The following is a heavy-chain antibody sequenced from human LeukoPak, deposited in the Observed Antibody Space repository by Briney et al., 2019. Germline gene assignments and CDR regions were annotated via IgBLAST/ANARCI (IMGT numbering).Heavy chain of an antibody. J-gene: IGHJ3*02. V-gene: IGHV4-59*01. CDR1: GGSINSYY. Sequence: SETLSLTCTVSGGSINSYYWSWIRQPPGKGLEWIGYISYSGSTSYNPSLKSRVTISVDTSKNQFSLKLTSVNAADTAVYYCARDGDTAMILFAFDIWGQGTMVTVSS. CDR3: ARDGDTAMILFAFDI. D-gene: IGHD5-18*01. CDR2: ISYSGST.